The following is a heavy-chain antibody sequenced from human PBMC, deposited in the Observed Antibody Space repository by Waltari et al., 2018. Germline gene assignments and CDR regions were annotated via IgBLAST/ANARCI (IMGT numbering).Heavy chain of an antibody. CDR3: ARMITFGGVIVIGGVGAFDI. CDR1: GGSISSGSYS. J-gene: IGHJ3*02. D-gene: IGHD3-16*02. CDR2: IYTSGST. Sequence: QVQLQESGPGLVTPSQTLSLTCTVSGGSISSGSYSWSWIRQPAGKGMEWIGYIYTSGSTNYNPSLKSRVTISVDTSKNQFSLKLSSVTAADTAVYYCARMITFGGVIVIGGVGAFDIWGQGTMVTVSS. V-gene: IGHV4-61*09.